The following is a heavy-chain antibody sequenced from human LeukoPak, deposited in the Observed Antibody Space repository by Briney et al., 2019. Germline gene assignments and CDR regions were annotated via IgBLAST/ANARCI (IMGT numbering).Heavy chain of an antibody. D-gene: IGHD5-18*01. J-gene: IGHJ4*02. CDR3: AREEGNSYGYDY. CDR2: IYYSGST. CDR1: GGSLSSYY. Sequence: SETLSLTCTVSGGSLSSYYWTWIRQPPGKGLEWIGYIYYSGSTNYNPSLKSRVTISVDTSMNQFSLKLSSVTAADTAVYCAREEGNSYGYDYWGQGTLVTVSS. V-gene: IGHV4-59*01.